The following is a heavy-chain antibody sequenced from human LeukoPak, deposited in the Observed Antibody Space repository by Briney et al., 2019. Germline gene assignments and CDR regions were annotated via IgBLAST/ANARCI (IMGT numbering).Heavy chain of an antibody. J-gene: IGHJ4*02. CDR2: TRFDGSIK. CDR1: GFIFSDYG. Sequence: GGSLRLSCAVSGFIFSDYGFHWVRQAPGKGLEWVAVTRFDGSIKQYADSVKGRLTISRDDSKNTLYLQMNFLKSEDTAVYYCARWGGTRQYYFDYWGQGTLVTVSS. V-gene: IGHV3-33*01. CDR3: ARWGGTRQYYFDY. D-gene: IGHD1-1*01.